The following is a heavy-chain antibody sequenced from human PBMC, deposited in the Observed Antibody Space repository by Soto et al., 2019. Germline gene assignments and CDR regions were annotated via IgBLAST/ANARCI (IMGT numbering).Heavy chain of an antibody. CDR3: AKSRVFIGAIVTLLDS. V-gene: IGHV3-23*01. J-gene: IGHJ4*02. D-gene: IGHD3-16*02. Sequence: EVQLLESGGGLVQPGGSLTLSCATSGFAFSSYAMVWVRQAAEKGLEWVASISNNGDTAYYADSVKGRFTISRGNSENTLYLQMTGLRADDPAFYFCAKSRVFIGAIVTLLDSWGQGTQVTVSS. CDR1: GFAFSSYA. CDR2: ISNNGDTA.